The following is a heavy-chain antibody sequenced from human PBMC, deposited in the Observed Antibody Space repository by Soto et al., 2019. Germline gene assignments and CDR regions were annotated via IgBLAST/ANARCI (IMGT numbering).Heavy chain of an antibody. V-gene: IGHV1-18*01. J-gene: IGHJ6*02. CDR1: GYTFTSYG. CDR3: ARRSSSSSPYYYYGMDV. CDR2: ISAYNGNT. D-gene: IGHD6-6*01. Sequence: QVQLVQSGAEVKKPGASVKVSCKASGYTFTSYGISWVRQAPGQGLEWMGWISAYNGNTNYAQKLQGRATMTTDTSTSTAYMELRSLRSDDTAVYYCARRSSSSSPYYYYGMDVWGQGTTVTVSS.